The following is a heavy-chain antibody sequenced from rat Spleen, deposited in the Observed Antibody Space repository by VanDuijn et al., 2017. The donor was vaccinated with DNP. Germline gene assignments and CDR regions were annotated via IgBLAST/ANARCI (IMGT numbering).Heavy chain of an antibody. V-gene: IGHV5S13*01. J-gene: IGHJ2*01. D-gene: IGHD1-12*01. CDR1: GFTFSDYY. CDR3: STLNFYASLSEYFDY. CDR2: ISTGGDNA. Sequence: EVQLVESGGGLVQPGRSLKLSCAASGFTFSDYYMAWVRQAPTKGLEWVASISTGGDNAYYRDSVKGRFTISRDNAKNTQYLQMDSLGSEDTATYYCSTLNFYASLSEYFDYWGQGVMVTVSS.